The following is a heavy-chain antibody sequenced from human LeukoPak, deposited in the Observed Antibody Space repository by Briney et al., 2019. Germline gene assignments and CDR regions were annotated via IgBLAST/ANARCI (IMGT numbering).Heavy chain of an antibody. CDR1: GFAFSAFG. Sequence: GGSLRLSCAASGFAFSAFGMNWVRQAPGKGLEWVSTITNSGGSTYYVDSVKGRFTISRDNSKNTLYLQMNSLRAEDTAKYYCTKDYCGKFCSAVWGQGTTVTVSS. CDR2: ITNSGGST. CDR3: TKDYCGKFCSAV. J-gene: IGHJ6*02. V-gene: IGHV3-23*01. D-gene: IGHD3-9*01.